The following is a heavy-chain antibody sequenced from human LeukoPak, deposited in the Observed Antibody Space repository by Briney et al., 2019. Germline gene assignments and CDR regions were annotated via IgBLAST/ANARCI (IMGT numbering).Heavy chain of an antibody. D-gene: IGHD6-19*01. V-gene: IGHV3-13*01. CDR2: IDIPGNT. Sequence: GGSLRLSCAASGFTLSSHDMHWVRQPPGKGLEWVSGIDIPGNTYYPDSVKGRFTMSRESAKNSLYLQMNSLRAGDTAVYYCARAVAGTHWFDPWGQGTLVTVSS. J-gene: IGHJ5*02. CDR3: ARAVAGTHWFDP. CDR1: GFTLSSHD.